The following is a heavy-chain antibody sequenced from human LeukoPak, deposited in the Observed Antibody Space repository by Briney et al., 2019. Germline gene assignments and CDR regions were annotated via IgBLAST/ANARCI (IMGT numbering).Heavy chain of an antibody. D-gene: IGHD6-13*01. Sequence: SETVTLTCTVSGGPISSRSDYWARIRQPPGKGLEWIGNIYHRGNTYYNPSLKSRITASVDTSKNQFSLELSYVTAADTAVYYCARSGYSAIWYRLGFDNWGQGTMVTVSS. CDR2: IYHRGNT. CDR3: ARSGYSAIWYRLGFDN. CDR1: GGPISSRSDY. V-gene: IGHV4-39*01. J-gene: IGHJ3*02.